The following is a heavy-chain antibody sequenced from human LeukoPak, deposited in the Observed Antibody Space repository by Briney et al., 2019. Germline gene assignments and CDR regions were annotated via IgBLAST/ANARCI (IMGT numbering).Heavy chain of an antibody. CDR1: GFTFSSYG. D-gene: IGHD2-21*01. V-gene: IGHV3-30*03. J-gene: IGHJ5*02. CDR2: ISYDGSNK. Sequence: GGSLRLSCAASGFTFSSYGMHWVRQAPGKGLEWVAVISYDGSNKYYADSVKGRFTISRDNSKNTLYLQMNSLRAEDTAVYYCARSDSFDPWGQGTLVIVSS. CDR3: ARSDSFDP.